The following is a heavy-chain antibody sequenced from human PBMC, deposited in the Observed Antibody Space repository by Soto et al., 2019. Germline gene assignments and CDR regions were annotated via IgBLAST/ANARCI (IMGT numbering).Heavy chain of an antibody. CDR1: GFTFSSYA. Sequence: QVQLVESGGGVVQPGRSLRLSCAASGFTFSSYAMHWVRQAPGKGLEWVAGISYDGSNKYYADSVKGQFTISRDNSKNTLYLQMNSLRAEDKDVYYCTRDAGANYDYGMDVWGQGTTVTVSS. CDR3: TRDAGANYDYGMDV. D-gene: IGHD3-10*01. J-gene: IGHJ6*02. CDR2: ISYDGSNK. V-gene: IGHV3-30-3*01.